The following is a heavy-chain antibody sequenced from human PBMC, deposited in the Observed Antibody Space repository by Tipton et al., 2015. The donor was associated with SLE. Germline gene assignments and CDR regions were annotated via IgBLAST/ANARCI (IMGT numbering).Heavy chain of an antibody. D-gene: IGHD5-12*01. CDR1: GFTFYDYG. V-gene: IGHV3-9*01. CDR3: VKDIRYSGNVFDF. Sequence: QLVQSGGGLVQPGRSLRLSCAASGFTFYDYGMHWVRQSPGKGLEWVSGISWNSGNIVYADSVKGRFTISRDDAKNSLYLEMSNLRVEDTALYYCVKDIRYSGNVFDFWGQGTMVTVSS. J-gene: IGHJ3*01. CDR2: ISWNSGNI.